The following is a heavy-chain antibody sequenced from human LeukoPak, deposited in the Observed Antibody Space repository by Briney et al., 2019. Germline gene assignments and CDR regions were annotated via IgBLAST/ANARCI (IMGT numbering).Heavy chain of an antibody. Sequence: SETLSLTCTVSGGSISSYYWSWIRQPPGQGLEWIGYIYYSGSTNYNPSLKSRVTISVDTSKNQFSLKLSSVTAADTAVYYCARGVVPAAPTLFAYWGQGTLVTVSS. D-gene: IGHD2-2*01. J-gene: IGHJ4*02. V-gene: IGHV4-59*01. CDR1: GGSISSYY. CDR2: IYYSGST. CDR3: ARGVVPAAPTLFAY.